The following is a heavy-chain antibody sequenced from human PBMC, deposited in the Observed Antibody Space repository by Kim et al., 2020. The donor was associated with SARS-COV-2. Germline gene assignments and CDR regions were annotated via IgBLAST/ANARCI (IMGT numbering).Heavy chain of an antibody. V-gene: IGHV3-23*01. CDR1: GFTFSAYA. J-gene: IGHJ4*02. D-gene: IGHD4-17*01. CDR2: ISGHGDTI. Sequence: GGSLRLSCAASGFTFSAYAMSWVRQAPGKGLEWVSTISGHGDTIYYGDSVKGRFTISRENSKNTGSLHMNSLRNEDTAAYNFARNTVIRGLSIYYCGGG. CDR3: ARNTVIRGLSIYY.